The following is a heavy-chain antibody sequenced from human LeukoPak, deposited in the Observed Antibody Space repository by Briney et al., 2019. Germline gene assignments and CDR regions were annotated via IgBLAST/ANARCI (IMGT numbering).Heavy chain of an antibody. J-gene: IGHJ4*02. V-gene: IGHV4-61*02. Sequence: SQTLSLTCTVSGGSISSGSYYWSWIRPPAGKGLEWIGRIYTSGSTNYNPSLKSRVTISVDTSKNQFSLKLSSVAAADTAVYYCARAAALGLDYWGQGTLVTVSS. CDR3: ARAAALGLDY. CDR1: GGSISSGSYY. CDR2: IYTSGST. D-gene: IGHD6-13*01.